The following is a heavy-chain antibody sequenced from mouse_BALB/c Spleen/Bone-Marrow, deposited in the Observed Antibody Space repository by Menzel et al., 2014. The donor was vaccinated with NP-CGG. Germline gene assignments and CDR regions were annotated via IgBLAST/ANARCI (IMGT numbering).Heavy chain of an antibody. V-gene: IGHV14-3*02. D-gene: IGHD2-14*01. CDR1: GFNSKDTY. J-gene: IGHJ3*01. CDR3: ARSYRYTWSAY. Sequence: VQLQQSGAELVKPGALVKLSCTGSGFNSKDTYMHWVKQRPEQGLEWIGRIDPANGSTRYDPKFQGKATITADTSSNTAYLQLSSLTSEDTAVYYCARSYRYTWSAYWGQGTMVTVSA. CDR2: IDPANGST.